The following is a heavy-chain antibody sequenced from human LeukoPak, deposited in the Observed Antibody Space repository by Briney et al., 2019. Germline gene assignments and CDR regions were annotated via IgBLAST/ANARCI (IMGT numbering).Heavy chain of an antibody. V-gene: IGHV3-30*02. J-gene: IGHJ4*02. D-gene: IGHD3-16*01. CDR3: ARRAGAYTHPYDY. Sequence: GGSLRLSCAASGFTFSSYGMHWVRQAPGKGLEWAAFIRYDGSNKYYADSVKGRFTISIDNSKNTLYLQVNSLRAEDTAVYYCARRAGAYTHPYDYWGQGTLVTVSS. CDR2: IRYDGSNK. CDR1: GFTFSSYG.